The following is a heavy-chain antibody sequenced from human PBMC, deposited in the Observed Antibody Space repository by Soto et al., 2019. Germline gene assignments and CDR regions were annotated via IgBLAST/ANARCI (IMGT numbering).Heavy chain of an antibody. V-gene: IGHV1-18*01. D-gene: IGHD3-10*02. CDR3: ARDYYYVPGGAS. Sequence: GASVKVSSKDAGYTFTCYAISWLRQAPEKGLEWMEWISAKNGNTNYAQKLQGKVTMTTDTSKSKAYRERRSLTSDDAVVYYCARDYYYVPGGASWGQGTLVTVSS. CDR2: ISAKNGNT. J-gene: IGHJ5*02. CDR1: GYTFTCYA.